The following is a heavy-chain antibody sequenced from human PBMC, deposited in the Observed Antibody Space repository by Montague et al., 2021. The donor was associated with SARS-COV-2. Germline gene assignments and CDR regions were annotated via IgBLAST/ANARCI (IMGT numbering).Heavy chain of an antibody. CDR3: VRGIEAAGSYDY. J-gene: IGHJ4*02. V-gene: IGHV6-1*01. Sequence: CAISGDSVSSNSATWNWIRQSPSRGLEWLGRTYYRPMWKSDYARPVKSRIAINPDTSKNQFSLQLSSVTHEDTALYYCVRGIEAAGSYDYWGQGTLVTVSS. CDR2: TYYRPMWKS. CDR1: GDSVSSNSAT. D-gene: IGHD6-13*01.